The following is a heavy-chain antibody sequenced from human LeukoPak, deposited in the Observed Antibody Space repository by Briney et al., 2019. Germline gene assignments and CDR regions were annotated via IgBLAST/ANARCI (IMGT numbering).Heavy chain of an antibody. CDR1: GGTFSSYA. D-gene: IGHD2-15*01. J-gene: IGHJ3*02. CDR2: ISAYNGNT. Sequence: ASVKVSCKASGGTFSSYAISWVRQAPGQGLEWMGWISAYNGNTNYAQKLQGRVTMTTDTSTSTAYMELRSLRSDDTAVYYCARGQYCSGGSCYSDDAFDIWGQGTMVTVSS. CDR3: ARGQYCSGGSCYSDDAFDI. V-gene: IGHV1-18*01.